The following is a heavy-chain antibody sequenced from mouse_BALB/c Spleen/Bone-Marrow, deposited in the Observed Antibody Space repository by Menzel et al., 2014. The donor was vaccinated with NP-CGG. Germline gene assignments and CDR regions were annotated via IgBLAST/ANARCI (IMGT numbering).Heavy chain of an antibody. V-gene: IGHV1-4*02. CDR1: GYTFTSNT. J-gene: IGHJ2*01. CDR3: AREATYYAYFDY. Sequence: QVQLKESAAELARPGASVKMSCKASGYTFTSNTTQWVKQRPGQGLEWIGYINPIRGYTDYNQKFKDKTTLTADKSSNTAYMQLSSLTSEDSAVYYCAREATYYAYFDYWGQGTILTVSS. CDR2: INPIRGYT. D-gene: IGHD1-1*01.